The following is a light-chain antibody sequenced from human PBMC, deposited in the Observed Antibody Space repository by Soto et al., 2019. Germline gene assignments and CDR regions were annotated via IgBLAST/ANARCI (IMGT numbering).Light chain of an antibody. V-gene: IGLV1-40*01. CDR1: SSNIGAGYD. CDR2: GNS. J-gene: IGLJ2*01. CDR3: QSYDSGLRAVV. Sequence: QSVLTQPHSVAGAPGQRVTISCTGSSSNIGAGYDVHWYQQLPGTAPKLLIYGNSNRPSGVPDRFSGSKSGTSASLAITGLQAEDEADYYCQSYDSGLRAVVFGGGTELTVL.